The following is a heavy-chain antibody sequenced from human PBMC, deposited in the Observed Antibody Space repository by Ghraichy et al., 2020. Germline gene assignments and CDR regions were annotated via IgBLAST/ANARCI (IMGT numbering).Heavy chain of an antibody. Sequence: ASVKVSCKASGYTFTSYDINWVRQATGQGLEWRGWLNPNSGNTGYAQKFQGRVTMTRNTSISTAYMELSSLRSEDTAVYYCARAVKGNEAYCGGDCYSGDYWGQGTLVTVSS. CDR2: LNPNSGNT. J-gene: IGHJ4*02. V-gene: IGHV1-8*01. CDR1: GYTFTSYD. CDR3: ARAVKGNEAYCGGDCYSGDY. D-gene: IGHD2-21*01.